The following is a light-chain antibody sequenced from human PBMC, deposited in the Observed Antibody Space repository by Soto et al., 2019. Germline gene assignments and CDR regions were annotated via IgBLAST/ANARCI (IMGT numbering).Light chain of an antibody. CDR1: QSVRSNY. J-gene: IGKJ2*01. CDR3: QHYGGSPLYT. V-gene: IGKV3-20*01. CDR2: GAS. Sequence: EIVLTQSPGTLSLSPGEGATLSCRASQSVRSNYLAWYQQKPGQAPRLLIYGASSRATGIPDRFSGSGSGTDLTLTISRLEPEDFAVYYCQHYGGSPLYTFGQGTKVDIK.